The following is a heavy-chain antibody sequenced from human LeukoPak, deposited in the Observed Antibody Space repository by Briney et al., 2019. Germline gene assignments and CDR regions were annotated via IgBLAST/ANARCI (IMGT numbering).Heavy chain of an antibody. CDR3: ARASIAVAGNYYYYGMDV. CDR1: GYTFTSYG. D-gene: IGHD6-19*01. Sequence: ASVTVSCKASGYTFTSYGISWVRQAPGQGLEWMGWISAYNGNTNYAQKLQGRVTMTTGTSTSTAYMELRSLRSDDTAVYYCARASIAVAGNYYYYGMDVWGQGTTVTVSS. J-gene: IGHJ6*02. CDR2: ISAYNGNT. V-gene: IGHV1-18*01.